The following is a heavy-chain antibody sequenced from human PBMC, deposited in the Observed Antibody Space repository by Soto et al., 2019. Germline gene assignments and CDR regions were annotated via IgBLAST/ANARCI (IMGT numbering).Heavy chain of an antibody. CDR1: GFTFSSYS. D-gene: IGHD1-7*01. Sequence: EVQLVESGGGLVKPGGSLRLSCAASGFTFSSYSMNWVRQAPVKGLEWVSSIRSSSSYIYYADSVKGRFTISRDNAKNSLYLQMNSLRAEYTAVYYCAREANYPTWFDPWGQGTLVTVSS. V-gene: IGHV3-21*01. CDR2: IRSSSSYI. CDR3: AREANYPTWFDP. J-gene: IGHJ5*02.